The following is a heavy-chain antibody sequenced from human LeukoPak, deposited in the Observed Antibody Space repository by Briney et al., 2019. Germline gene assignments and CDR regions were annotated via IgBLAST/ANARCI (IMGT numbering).Heavy chain of an antibody. J-gene: IGHJ4*02. V-gene: IGHV3-23*01. CDR3: SKLGVRSSAEEDY. D-gene: IGHD1-26*01. CDR1: GFTLSTYA. Sequence: GGSLRLSCAASGFTLSTYAMSWVPHAPGGGGEWGSSFSGSGGSTYYANSGKGRFTISRDNSKNPLYLQMNSLKPEDTALYYCSKLGVRSSAEEDYWGQGTLVTVSS. CDR2: FSGSGGST.